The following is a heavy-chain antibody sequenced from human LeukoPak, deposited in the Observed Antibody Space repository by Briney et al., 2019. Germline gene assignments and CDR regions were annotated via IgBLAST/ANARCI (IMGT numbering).Heavy chain of an antibody. J-gene: IGHJ5*02. V-gene: IGHV4-61*02. CDR2: IYTSGST. D-gene: IGHD4-17*01. CDR3: ARDTAPSRWFDP. CDR1: GGSISSGSYY. Sequence: SQTLSLTCTVSGGSISSGSYYWSWIRQPAGKGLEWVGRIYTSGSTNYNPSLKSRVTISVDTSKNQFSLKLSSVTAADTAVYYCARDTAPSRWFDPWGQGTLVTVSS.